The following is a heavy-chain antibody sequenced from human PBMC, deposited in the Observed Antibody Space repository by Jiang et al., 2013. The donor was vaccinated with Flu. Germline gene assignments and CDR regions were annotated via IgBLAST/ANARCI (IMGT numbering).Heavy chain of an antibody. V-gene: IGHV1-8*01. D-gene: IGHD6-19*01. Sequence: KPGASVKVSCKASGYTFVTYDINWMRQAAGQGLEWMGWMNPKSGDTVSSQKFQGRVTMARDTSTSTAYMELSGLRSDDTAIYYCARDGRRFGNGWYPDLWGQGTLVTVSS. J-gene: IGHJ4*02. CDR1: GYTFVTYD. CDR2: MNPKSGDT. CDR3: ARDGRRFGNGWYPDL.